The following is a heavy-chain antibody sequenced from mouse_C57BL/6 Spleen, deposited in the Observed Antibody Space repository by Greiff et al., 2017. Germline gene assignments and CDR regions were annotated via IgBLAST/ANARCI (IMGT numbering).Heavy chain of an antibody. D-gene: IGHD2-12*01. J-gene: IGHJ2*01. CDR2: ISSGGSYT. Sequence: EVKLVESGGDLVKPGGSLKLSCAASGFTFSSYGMSWVRQTPDKRLEWVATISSGGSYTYYPDSVKGRFTISRDNAKNTLYLQMSSLKSEDTAMYYCARAGDLRPLFDDWGQGTTLTVSS. CDR3: ARAGDLRPLFDD. CDR1: GFTFSSYG. V-gene: IGHV5-6*01.